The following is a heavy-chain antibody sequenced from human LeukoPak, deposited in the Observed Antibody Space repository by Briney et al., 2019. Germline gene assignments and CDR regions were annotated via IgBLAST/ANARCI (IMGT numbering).Heavy chain of an antibody. D-gene: IGHD3-10*01. J-gene: IGHJ4*02. CDR3: ARDPGYGSGSYFILLPPHFDY. CDR1: GYTFTGYY. V-gene: IGHV1-2*02. Sequence: ASVKVSCKASGYTFTGYYMHWVRQAPGQGLEWMGWINPNSGGTNYAQKFQGRVTMTRDTSISTAYMELSRLRSDDTAVYYCARDPGYGSGSYFILLPPHFDYWGQGTLVTVSS. CDR2: INPNSGGT.